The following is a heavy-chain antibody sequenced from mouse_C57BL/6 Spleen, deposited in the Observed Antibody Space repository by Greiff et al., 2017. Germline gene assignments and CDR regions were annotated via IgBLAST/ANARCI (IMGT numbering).Heavy chain of an antibody. V-gene: IGHV14-3*01. J-gene: IGHJ2*01. Sequence: VQLQQSVAELVRPGASVKLSCTASGFNIKNTYMHWVKQRPEQGLEWIGRIDPANGNTKYAPKFQGKATITADTSSNTAYLQLSSLTSEDTAIYYCARGYYGRSYVDYFDYWGQGTTLTVSS. CDR2: IDPANGNT. CDR3: ARGYYGRSYVDYFDY. CDR1: GFNIKNTY. D-gene: IGHD1-1*01.